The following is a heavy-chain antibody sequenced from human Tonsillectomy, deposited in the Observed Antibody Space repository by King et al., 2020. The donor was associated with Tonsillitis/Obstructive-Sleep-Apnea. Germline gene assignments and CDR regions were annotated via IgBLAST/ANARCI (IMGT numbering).Heavy chain of an antibody. CDR2: ITGSGFST. V-gene: IGHV3-23*04. D-gene: IGHD4-17*01. J-gene: IGHJ3*02. CDR3: AKGHGDDDAFDI. Sequence: VQLVESGGGLVQPGGSLRLSCAASGFTFSSYAMTWVRQAPGKGLEWVSAITGSGFSTYYADSVKGRFTISRDNSENTLHLQMNSLRAEDTALYYCAKGHGDDDAFDIRGQGTMVTVSS. CDR1: GFTFSSYA.